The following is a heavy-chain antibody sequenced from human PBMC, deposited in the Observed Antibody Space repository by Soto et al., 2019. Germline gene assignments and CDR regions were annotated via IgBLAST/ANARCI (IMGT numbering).Heavy chain of an antibody. CDR2: IKDGGRT. V-gene: IGHV4-34*01. D-gene: IGHD5-12*01. Sequence: QVQLQQWGAGLLKPSETLSLNCAVNGGSLSGYYWSWIRQPPGKGLEWIGEIKDGGRTNYSPSLKSRATISXXTANNPFSLRLYSVTAADTGVYYCARGQEGVVATHWDQGTLVTVSS. CDR3: ARGQEGVVATH. CDR1: GGSLSGYY. J-gene: IGHJ4*02.